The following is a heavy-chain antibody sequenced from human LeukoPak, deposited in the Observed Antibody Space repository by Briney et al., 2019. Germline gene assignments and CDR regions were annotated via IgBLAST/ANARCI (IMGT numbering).Heavy chain of an antibody. CDR1: GGSISSYY. J-gene: IGHJ4*02. V-gene: IGHV4-59*01. CDR2: IYYSGNT. Sequence: SETLSLTCTVSGGSISSYYWSWIRQPPGKGLEWIGYIYYSGNTNYNPSLKSRVTISVDTSKNQFSLKLSSVTAADTAVYYCARGWYYSSSFFDYWGQGTLVTVSS. D-gene: IGHD6-6*01. CDR3: ARGWYYSSSFFDY.